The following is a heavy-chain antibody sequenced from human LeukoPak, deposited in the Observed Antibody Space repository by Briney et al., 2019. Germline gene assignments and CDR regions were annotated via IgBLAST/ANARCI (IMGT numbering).Heavy chain of an antibody. Sequence: GGSLRLSCAASGFTFSGSAMHWVRQASGKGLEWVGRIRSKANSYATAYAASVKGRFTISRDDSKNTGYLQVNSLKTEDTAVYYCTPSAWFDPWGQGTLVTVSS. CDR2: IRSKANSYAT. CDR1: GFTFSGSA. CDR3: TPSAWFDP. V-gene: IGHV3-73*01. J-gene: IGHJ5*02.